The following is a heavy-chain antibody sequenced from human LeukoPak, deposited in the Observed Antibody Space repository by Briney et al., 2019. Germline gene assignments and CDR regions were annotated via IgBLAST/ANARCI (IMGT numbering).Heavy chain of an antibody. D-gene: IGHD3-10*01. CDR1: GYTFTDDG. J-gene: IGHJ6*02. CDR3: ARIQVNWFGEVTSLSPPNYGMDV. V-gene: IGHV1-18*01. Sequence: ASVKVSCKASGYTFTDDGISWVRQGPGQGLKWVGWISPYNGDTKYADKVLGRVTMSADISTTTAYMELRSLRSDDTAVYYCARIQVNWFGEVTSLSPPNYGMDVWGQGTTVIVSS. CDR2: ISPYNGDT.